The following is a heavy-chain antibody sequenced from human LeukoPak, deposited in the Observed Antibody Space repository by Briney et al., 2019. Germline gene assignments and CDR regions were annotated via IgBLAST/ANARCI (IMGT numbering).Heavy chain of an antibody. J-gene: IGHJ6*03. CDR1: GGSISSYY. D-gene: IGHD6-6*01. Sequence: SETLSLTCTVSGGSISSYYWSWIRQPPGKGLEWIGYIYTSGSTNYNPSLKSRVTISVDTSKNQFSLKLSPVTAADTAVYYCARASIAAPYYYYYMDVWGKGTTVTVSS. CDR3: ARASIAAPYYYYYMDV. CDR2: IYTSGST. V-gene: IGHV4-4*09.